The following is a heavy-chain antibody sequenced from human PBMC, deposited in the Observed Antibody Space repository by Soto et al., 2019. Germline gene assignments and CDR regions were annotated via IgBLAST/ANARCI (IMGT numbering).Heavy chain of an antibody. CDR3: ARGLVRGYSYGYDY. D-gene: IGHD5-18*01. CDR2: IYYSGST. J-gene: IGHJ4*02. CDR1: GGSISSYY. Sequence: PSETLSLTCTVSGGSISSYYWSWIRQPPGKGLEWIGYIYYSGSTNYNPSLKSRVTISVDTSKNQFSLKLSSVTAADTAVYYCARGLVRGYSYGYDYWGQGTLVTVSS. V-gene: IGHV4-59*12.